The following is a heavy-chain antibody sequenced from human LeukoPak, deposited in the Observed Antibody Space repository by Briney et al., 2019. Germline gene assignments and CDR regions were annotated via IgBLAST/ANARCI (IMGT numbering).Heavy chain of an antibody. CDR3: ARRCIFGVVHDAFDI. Sequence: GESLKTSCKGSGYSFTSYWIGWVRQMPGKGLEWMGIIYPGDSDTRYSPSFQGQVTISADKSISTAYLQWSSLKASDTAMYYCARRCIFGVVHDAFDIWGQGTIVTVSS. CDR1: GYSFTSYW. CDR2: IYPGDSDT. V-gene: IGHV5-51*01. D-gene: IGHD3-3*02. J-gene: IGHJ3*02.